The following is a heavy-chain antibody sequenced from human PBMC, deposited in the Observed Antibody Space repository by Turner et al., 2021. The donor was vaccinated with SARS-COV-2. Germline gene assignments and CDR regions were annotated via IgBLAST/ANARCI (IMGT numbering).Heavy chain of an antibody. V-gene: IGHV3-66*02. Sequence: EVQLVVSGGGFVQPGGSLRLSCAASGFTVRSNYMSWVRQAQGKGLEWVSVIYSGGSTYYADSVKGRFTISRDNSKNTLYLQMNSLRAEDTAVYYCATDLKGGRGPWGQGTLVTVSS. J-gene: IGHJ5*02. CDR2: IYSGGST. CDR3: ATDLKGGRGP. D-gene: IGHD1-26*01. CDR1: GFTVRSNY.